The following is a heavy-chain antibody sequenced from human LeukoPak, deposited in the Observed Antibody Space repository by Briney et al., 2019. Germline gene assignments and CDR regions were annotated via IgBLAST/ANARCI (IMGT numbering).Heavy chain of an antibody. CDR2: ISTDGSST. Sequence: GGSLRLSCAASGFTFSSYWMRWVRQAPGKGLVWVSRISTDGSSTNSADSVKGRFTISRDNAKNTLYLQMNSLRAEDTAVYYCVREYSSSSGRAFDIWGQGTMVTVSP. J-gene: IGHJ3*02. D-gene: IGHD6-6*01. V-gene: IGHV3-74*01. CDR3: VREYSSSSGRAFDI. CDR1: GFTFSSYW.